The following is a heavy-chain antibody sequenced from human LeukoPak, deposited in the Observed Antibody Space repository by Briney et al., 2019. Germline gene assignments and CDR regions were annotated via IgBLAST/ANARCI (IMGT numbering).Heavy chain of an antibody. D-gene: IGHD6-13*01. CDR1: GFTFSSYS. CDR3: ARAAGIAAAVGY. J-gene: IGHJ4*02. Sequence: GGSLRLSSAASGFTFSSYSMNCVRQAPGKGLEWVSYISGSSSTIYYADFVKGRFTISGDNAKNSLYLQMNSLRAEDTAVYYCARAAGIAAAVGYWGQGTLVTVSS. CDR2: ISGSSSTI. V-gene: IGHV3-48*04.